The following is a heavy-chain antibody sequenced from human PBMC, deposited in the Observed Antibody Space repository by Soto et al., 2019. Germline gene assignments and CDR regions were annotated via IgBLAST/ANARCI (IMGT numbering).Heavy chain of an antibody. D-gene: IGHD3-10*01. CDR3: ARDKRDYYGSGSYYH. CDR2: ISAYNGNT. Sequence: ASVKVSCKASGYTFTSYGISWVRQAPGQGLEWMGWISAYNGNTNYAQKLQGRVTMTTDTSTSTAYMELRSLRSDDTAVYYCARDKRDYYGSGSYYHWGQGTLVTAPQ. V-gene: IGHV1-18*01. J-gene: IGHJ4*02. CDR1: GYTFTSYG.